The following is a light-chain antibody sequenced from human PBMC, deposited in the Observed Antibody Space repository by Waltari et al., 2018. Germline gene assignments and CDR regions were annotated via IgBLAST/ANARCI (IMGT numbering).Light chain of an antibody. CDR1: PSVRRS. J-gene: IGKJ1*01. CDR3: QHYVRLPAT. Sequence: LVLTQSPGTLSLSPGERATLSCRASPSVRRSLAWYQQKPGQAPKLLIYGASTRSTGIADRLTGSGSGTDFSLTNSSLEPEDFAIYCCQHYVRLPATFGQGTKVEIK. V-gene: IGKV3-20*01. CDR2: GAS.